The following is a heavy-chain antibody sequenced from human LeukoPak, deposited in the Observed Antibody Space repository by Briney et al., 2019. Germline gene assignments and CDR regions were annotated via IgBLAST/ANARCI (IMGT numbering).Heavy chain of an antibody. CDR2: MNPNSGKT. Sequence: GSVKVSCKASGYTFTSYDINWVRQATGQGLEWMGWMNPNSGKTGYAQKFQGRVTITRNTSISTAYMELRSLRSEDMAVYYCARGWDGYCSSTSCSDAFDIWGQGTMVTVSS. D-gene: IGHD2-2*03. V-gene: IGHV1-8*03. CDR3: ARGWDGYCSSTSCSDAFDI. CDR1: GYTFTSYD. J-gene: IGHJ3*02.